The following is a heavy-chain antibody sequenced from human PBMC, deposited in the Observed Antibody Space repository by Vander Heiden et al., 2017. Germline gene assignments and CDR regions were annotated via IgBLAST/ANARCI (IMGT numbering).Heavy chain of an antibody. V-gene: IGHV3-30-3*01. J-gene: IGHJ6*02. CDR3: ARDKGYSYGLNYYYYGMDV. Sequence: QVQLVESGGGVVQPGRSLRLPCAASGFPFSSYAMHWVRQAPGKGLEWVAVISYDGSNKYYADSVKGRFTISRDNSKNTLYLQMNSLRAEDTAVYYCARDKGYSYGLNYYYYGMDVWGQGTTVTVSS. D-gene: IGHD5-18*01. CDR1: GFPFSSYA. CDR2: ISYDGSNK.